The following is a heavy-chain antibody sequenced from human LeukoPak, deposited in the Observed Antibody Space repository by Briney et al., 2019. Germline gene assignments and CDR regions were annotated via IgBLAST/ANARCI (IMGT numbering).Heavy chain of an antibody. D-gene: IGHD2-15*01. CDR3: AKESRGGYCSGGSCYAFDY. CDR1: GFTFSSYA. V-gene: IGHV3-23*01. CDR2: ISGSGGST. Sequence: PGGSLRLSCAASGFTFSSYAMSWVRQAPGKGLEWVSAISGSGGSTYYADSVKGRFTISRDNSKNTLYLQMNSLRAEDTAVYYCAKESRGGYCSGGSCYAFDYWGQGTLVTASS. J-gene: IGHJ4*02.